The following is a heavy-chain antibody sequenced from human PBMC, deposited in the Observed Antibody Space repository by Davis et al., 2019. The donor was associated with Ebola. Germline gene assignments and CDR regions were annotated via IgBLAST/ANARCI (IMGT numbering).Heavy chain of an antibody. CDR1: GFNFGIYS. V-gene: IGHV3-30*07. CDR2: ISFDGRLR. CDR3: VRTTYGAPEY. J-gene: IGHJ4*02. Sequence: PGGSLRLSCAASGFNFGIYSMHWXXXPPPKCGVCGPTISFDGRLRSYADSVKSRFTISRDNAKSTLYLQMNSLPAEDTAVYYCVRTTYGAPEYWGQGTLVTVSS. D-gene: IGHD4-17*01.